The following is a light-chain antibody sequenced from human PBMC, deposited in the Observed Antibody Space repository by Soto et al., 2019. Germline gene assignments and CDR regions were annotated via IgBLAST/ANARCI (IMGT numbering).Light chain of an antibody. J-gene: IGKJ1*01. CDR1: QSVSNNY. Sequence: EIVLTQSPGAPSLSPRERATLSCRASQSVSNNYLAWYQQKPGQAPRLLIYGASNRATGIPDRFSGSGSGTDFTLTISRLEPEDFAVYYCQQYGSLSWTFGQGAKVDI. V-gene: IGKV3-20*01. CDR2: GAS. CDR3: QQYGSLSWT.